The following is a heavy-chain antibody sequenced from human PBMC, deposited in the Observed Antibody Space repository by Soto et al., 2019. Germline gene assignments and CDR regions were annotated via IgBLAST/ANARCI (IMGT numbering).Heavy chain of an antibody. CDR1: GGSFSGYY. D-gene: IGHD3-22*01. Sequence: QVQLQQWGAGLLKPSETLSLTCAVYGGSFSGYYWSWIRQPPGKGLEWIGEINHSGSTNYNPSLKSRVTISVDTSKNQFSLKLSSVTAADTAVYYCARGVVLGDSSSYYYAHSTWGQGTLVTVSS. CDR3: ARGVVLGDSSSYYYAHST. CDR2: INHSGST. J-gene: IGHJ5*02. V-gene: IGHV4-34*01.